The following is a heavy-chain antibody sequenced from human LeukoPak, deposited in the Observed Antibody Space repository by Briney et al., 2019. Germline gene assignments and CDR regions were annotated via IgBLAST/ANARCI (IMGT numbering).Heavy chain of an antibody. D-gene: IGHD1-26*01. CDR2: ISSSGSTI. Sequence: GGSLRLSCAASGFTFSSYEMNWVRQAPGKGLEWVSYISSSGSTIYYADSVKGRFTISRDNAKNSLYLQMNSLRAEDTAVYYCAREGYSGSYYPYYYYYGMDVWGKGTTVTVSS. CDR1: GFTFSSYE. J-gene: IGHJ6*04. CDR3: AREGYSGSYYPYYYYYGMDV. V-gene: IGHV3-48*03.